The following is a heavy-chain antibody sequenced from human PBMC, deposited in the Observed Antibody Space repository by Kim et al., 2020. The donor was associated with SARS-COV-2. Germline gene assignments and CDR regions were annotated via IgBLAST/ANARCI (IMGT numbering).Heavy chain of an antibody. CDR1: GFTFSSYA. D-gene: IGHD3-9*01. CDR3: ARGGPHYDILTGYYCDY. J-gene: IGHJ4*01. Sequence: GGSLRLSCAASGFTFSSYAMHWVRQAPGKGLEWVAVISYDGSNKYYADSVKGRFTISRDNSKNTLYLQMNSLRAEDTAVYYCARGGPHYDILTGYYCDY. V-gene: IGHV3-30*04. CDR2: ISYDGSNK.